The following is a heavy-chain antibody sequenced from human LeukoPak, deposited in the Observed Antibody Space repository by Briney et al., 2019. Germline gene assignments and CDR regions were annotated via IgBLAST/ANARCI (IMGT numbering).Heavy chain of an antibody. J-gene: IGHJ4*02. Sequence: SETLSLTCTVSSGSLGSYYWNWLRQPAGKGLEWIGHIYTSGSTNYNPSLKSRVTMSVNTSKNQFSLKLNSVTAADTAFYYCAREYSSSSGKALDYWGQGTLVTVSS. V-gene: IGHV4-4*07. CDR3: AREYSSSSGKALDY. CDR1: SGSLGSYY. D-gene: IGHD6-6*01. CDR2: IYTSGST.